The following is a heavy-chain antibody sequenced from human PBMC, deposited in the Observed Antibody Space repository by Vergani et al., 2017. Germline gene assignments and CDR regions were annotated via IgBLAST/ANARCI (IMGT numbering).Heavy chain of an antibody. Sequence: EVQLVESGGGLVQPGGSLRLSCAASGFTFSSYSMNWVRQAPGKGLEWVSYISSSSSTIYYADSVKGRFTISRDNAKNTLYLQMNSLRAEDTAVYYCAKVGTMENMDWGQGTLVTVSS. CDR3: AKVGTMENMD. D-gene: IGHD4/OR15-4a*01. CDR1: GFTFSSYS. CDR2: ISSSSSTI. V-gene: IGHV3-48*01. J-gene: IGHJ4*02.